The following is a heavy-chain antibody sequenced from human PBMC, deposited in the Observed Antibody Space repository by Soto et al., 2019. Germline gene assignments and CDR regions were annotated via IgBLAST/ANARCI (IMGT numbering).Heavy chain of an antibody. CDR1: GYSISSGYY. CDR3: ARVVVVVVAATSLSGWFDP. D-gene: IGHD2-15*01. Sequence: KPSETLSLTCAVSGYSISSGYYWGWIRQPPGKGLEWIGSIYHSGSTYYNPSLKSRVTISVDTSKNQFSLKLSSVTAADTAVYYCARVVVVVVAATSLSGWFDPWGQGTLVTVSA. V-gene: IGHV4-38-2*01. CDR2: IYHSGST. J-gene: IGHJ5*02.